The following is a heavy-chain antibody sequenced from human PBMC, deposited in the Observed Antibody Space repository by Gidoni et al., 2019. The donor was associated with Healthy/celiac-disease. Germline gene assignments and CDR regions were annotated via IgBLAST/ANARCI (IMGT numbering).Heavy chain of an antibody. V-gene: IGHV3-33*01. J-gene: IGHJ4*02. CDR2: IWYDGSNK. CDR3: ARASVVGTIDY. CDR1: GFTFSSYG. Sequence: QVQLVESGGGVVQPGRSLRLSCAASGFTFSSYGMHWVRQAPGKGLEWVAVIWYDGSNKYYADSVKGRFTISRDNSKNTLYLQMNSLRAEDTAVYYCARASVVGTIDYWGQGTLVTVSS. D-gene: IGHD6-13*01.